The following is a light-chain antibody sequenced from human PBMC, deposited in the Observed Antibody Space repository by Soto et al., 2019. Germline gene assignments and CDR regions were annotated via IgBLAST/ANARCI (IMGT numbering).Light chain of an antibody. CDR3: QQRSNWPLT. CDR2: DAS. V-gene: IGKV3-11*01. CDR1: QSVSSY. Sequence: EIVLTQSPATLSLSPGERATLSCRASQSVSSYLAWYQQKPGQAPRLLIYDASNRATGIPARFSGSGSGTDFTLTSSSLEPEVFAVYYCQQRSNWPLTFGGGTKVEIQ. J-gene: IGKJ4*01.